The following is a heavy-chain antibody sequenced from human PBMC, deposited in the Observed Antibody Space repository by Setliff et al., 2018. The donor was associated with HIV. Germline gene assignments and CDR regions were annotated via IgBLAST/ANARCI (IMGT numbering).Heavy chain of an antibody. J-gene: IGHJ3*02. Sequence: SETLSLTCSVSDYSISTTYFWSWSRQPPVKGLEWIGYIYYSGSTNYNPSLKRRVTISVDPSKNQFSLKLSSVTAADTAVYYCAREGVTMRGNAFDIWGQGTMVTVS. D-gene: IGHD3-22*01. CDR2: IYYSGST. V-gene: IGHV4-59*01. CDR3: AREGVTMRGNAFDI. CDR1: DYSISTTYF.